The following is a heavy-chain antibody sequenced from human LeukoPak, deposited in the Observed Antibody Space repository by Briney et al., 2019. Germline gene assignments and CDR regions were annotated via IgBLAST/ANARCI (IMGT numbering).Heavy chain of an antibody. CDR3: AKYIVGTMEDY. CDR1: SGSISNSNYY. V-gene: IGHV4-39*07. J-gene: IGHJ4*02. Sequence: SETLSLTCTVSSGSISNSNYYWGWIRQPPGKGLEWIGSIHYSGSTYTGSTSYNPSLKSRVTISGDTSKNQFSLRLSSLTAADTAVYYCAKYIVGTMEDYWGQGTLVTVSS. D-gene: IGHD5-12*01. CDR2: IHYSGSTYTGST.